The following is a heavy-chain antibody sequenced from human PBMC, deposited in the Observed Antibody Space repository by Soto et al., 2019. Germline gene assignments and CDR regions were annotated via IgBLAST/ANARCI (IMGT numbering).Heavy chain of an antibody. CDR1: GFTFSSYS. J-gene: IGHJ6*02. CDR3: ARDSRGGAPTNELRYFDWLLNNYYYYGMDV. D-gene: IGHD3-9*01. V-gene: IGHV3-21*01. CDR2: ISSSSSYI. Sequence: VGSLRLSCAASGFTFSSYSMNWVRQAPGKGLEWVSSISSSSSYIYYADSVKGRFTISRDNAKNSLYLQMNSLRAEDTAVYYCARDSRGGAPTNELRYFDWLLNNYYYYGMDVWGQGTTVTVSS.